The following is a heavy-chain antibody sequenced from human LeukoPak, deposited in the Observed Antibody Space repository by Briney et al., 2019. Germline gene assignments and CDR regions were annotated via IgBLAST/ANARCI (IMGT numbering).Heavy chain of an antibody. J-gene: IGHJ4*02. CDR2: IYHSGST. V-gene: IGHV4-30-2*01. CDR1: GGSISSGGYY. Sequence: SQTLSLTCTVSGGSISSGGYYWSWLRQPPGKGLEWIGYIYHSGSTYYNPSLKSRVTISVDRSKNQFSLKLSSVTAADTAVYYCAREADCYGSPFDYWGQGTLVTVSS. D-gene: IGHD2-21*02. CDR3: AREADCYGSPFDY.